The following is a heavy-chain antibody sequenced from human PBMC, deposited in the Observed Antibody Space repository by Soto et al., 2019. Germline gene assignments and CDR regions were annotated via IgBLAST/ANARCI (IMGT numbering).Heavy chain of an antibody. CDR1: GFTFSSYG. CDR3: AKTFDP. J-gene: IGHJ5*02. Sequence: GGPLRLSCAASGFTFSSYGMHWVRQAPGKGLEWVAVISYDGSNKYYADSVKGRFTISRDNSKNTLYLQMNSLRAEDTAVYYCAKTFDPWGQGTLVTVSS. CDR2: ISYDGSNK. V-gene: IGHV3-30*18.